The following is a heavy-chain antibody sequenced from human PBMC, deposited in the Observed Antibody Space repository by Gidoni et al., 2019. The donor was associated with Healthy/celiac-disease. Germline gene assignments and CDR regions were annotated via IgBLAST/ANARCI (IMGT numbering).Heavy chain of an antibody. D-gene: IGHD5-18*01. CDR2: ISSSSSYI. V-gene: IGHV3-21*01. CDR3: ATGGYSYGPRDYGMDV. Sequence: EVQLVESGGGLVKPGGSLRLSCAATGFTFISYSMNWVRQAPGKGLEWVSSISSSSSYIYYADSVKGRFTISRDNAKNSLYRQMNSLRAEDTAVYYCATGGYSYGPRDYGMDVWGQGTTVTVSS. J-gene: IGHJ6*02. CDR1: GFTFISYS.